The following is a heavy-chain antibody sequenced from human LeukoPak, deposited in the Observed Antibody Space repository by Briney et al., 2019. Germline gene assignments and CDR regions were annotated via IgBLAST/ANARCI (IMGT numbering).Heavy chain of an antibody. V-gene: IGHV1-69*13. CDR3: ARESANAPFDY. Sequence: GASVKVSCKASGGTFSSYAISWVRQAPGQGLEWMGGIIPILGTANYAQKFQGRVTITAVESTSTAYMELSSLRSEDTAVYYCARESANAPFDYWGQGTLVTVSS. J-gene: IGHJ4*02. D-gene: IGHD4/OR15-4a*01. CDR2: IIPILGTA. CDR1: GGTFSSYA.